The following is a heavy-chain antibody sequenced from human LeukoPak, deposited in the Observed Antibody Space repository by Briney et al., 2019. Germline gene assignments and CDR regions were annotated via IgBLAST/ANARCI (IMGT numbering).Heavy chain of an antibody. CDR3: ARDPQDAFDI. CDR1: GGSISSGSYY. CDR2: IYTSGST. J-gene: IGHJ3*02. V-gene: IGHV4-61*02. Sequence: PSETLSLTCTVSGGSISSGSYYWSWIRQPAGKGLEWIGRIYTSGSTNYNPSLKSRVTISVDTSKNQFSLKLSSVTAADTAVYYCARDPQDAFDIWGQGTMVTVSS.